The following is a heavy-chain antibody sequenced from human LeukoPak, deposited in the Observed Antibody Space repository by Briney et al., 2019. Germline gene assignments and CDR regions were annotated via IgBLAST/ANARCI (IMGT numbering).Heavy chain of an antibody. CDR2: ISGSGGST. CDR1: GFTFSSYA. Sequence: GGSLRLSCAASGFTFSSYAMSWVRQAPGKGLEWVSAISGSGGSTYYAASVKGRFTISRDNSKNTLYLQMNSLRAEDTAVYYCAKGDYGDYVGWFDPWGQGTLVTVSS. V-gene: IGHV3-23*01. CDR3: AKGDYGDYVGWFDP. D-gene: IGHD4-17*01. J-gene: IGHJ5*02.